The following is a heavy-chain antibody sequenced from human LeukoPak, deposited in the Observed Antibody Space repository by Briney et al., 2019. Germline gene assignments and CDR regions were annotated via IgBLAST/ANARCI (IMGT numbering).Heavy chain of an antibody. D-gene: IGHD1-7*01. CDR2: IYTSGST. CDR1: GGSINSGSFY. V-gene: IGHV4-61*02. Sequence: SETLSLTCTVPGGSINSGSFYWTWIRQPAGKGLEWIGRIYTSGSTNYNPSLKSRVTISLDTSKNQFSLKLSSATAADTAVYYCARDQNLGGDYWYFDLWGRGTLVTVSS. J-gene: IGHJ2*01. CDR3: ARDQNLGGDYWYFDL.